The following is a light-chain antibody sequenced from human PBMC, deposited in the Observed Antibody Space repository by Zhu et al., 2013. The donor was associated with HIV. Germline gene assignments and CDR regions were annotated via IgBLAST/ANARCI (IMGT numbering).Light chain of an antibody. J-gene: IGKJ2*03. V-gene: IGKV2-30*02. CDR1: QSLLHSDGNTY. CDR2: RVS. CDR3: MQATQLPYS. Sequence: DVVLTQSPLSLPVTLGQPASISCTSSQSLLHSDGNTYLNWFHQRPGQSPRRLINRVSARDSGVPDRFSGSGAGTDFTLKISRVEAEDVGLYYCMQATQLPYSFGQGTKLEIK.